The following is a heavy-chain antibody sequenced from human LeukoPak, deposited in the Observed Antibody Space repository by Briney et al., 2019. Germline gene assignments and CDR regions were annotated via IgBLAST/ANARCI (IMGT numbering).Heavy chain of an antibody. CDR1: GFIFSSYA. D-gene: IGHD3-16*01. J-gene: IGHJ2*01. CDR3: AREATWGNWYFDV. V-gene: IGHV3-23*01. Sequence: GGSLRLSCAASGFIFSSYAMSWVRQAPGKGQEWVSAISGSGGSTNYADSVRGRFTISRDNSRNIHFLEMNSPRDDDTATYYCAREATWGNWYFDVWGRGTLVTVSS. CDR2: ISGSGGST.